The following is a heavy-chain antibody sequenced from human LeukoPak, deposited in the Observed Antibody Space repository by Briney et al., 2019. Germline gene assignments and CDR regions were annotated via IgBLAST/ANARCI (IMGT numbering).Heavy chain of an antibody. V-gene: IGHV3-23*01. CDR1: GFTFSSYA. J-gene: IGHJ4*02. CDR3: ATYRQVLLPFES. Sequence: PGGSLRLSRAASGFTFSSYAMSWVRQAPGKGLEWVSSIFPSGGEIHYADSVRGRFTISRDNSKSTLSLQMNSLRAEDTAIYYCATYRQVLLPFESWGQGTLVTVSS. CDR2: IFPSGGEI. D-gene: IGHD2-8*02.